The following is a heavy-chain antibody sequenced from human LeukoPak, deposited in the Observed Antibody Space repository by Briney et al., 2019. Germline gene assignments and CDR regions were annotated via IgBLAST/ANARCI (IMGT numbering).Heavy chain of an antibody. CDR3: ARGARAVDLRY. J-gene: IGHJ4*02. D-gene: IGHD6-19*01. V-gene: IGHV1-69*04. CDR2: IIPILGIA. CDR1: GGTFTSYA. Sequence: SVKVSCKASGGTFTSYAISWVRQAPGQGLEWMGRIIPILGIANYAQKFQGRVTITADKSTSTAYMELSSLRSEDTAVYYCARGARAVDLRYWGQGTLVTVSS.